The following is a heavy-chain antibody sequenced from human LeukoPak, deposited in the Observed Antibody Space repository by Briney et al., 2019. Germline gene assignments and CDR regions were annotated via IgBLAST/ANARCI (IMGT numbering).Heavy chain of an antibody. CDR3: ARVYQSSGISSGYFDY. Sequence: SETLSLTCTVSGGSISSYYWSCLRQPAGKRLEWIGRIYSSGSTSYNPSLKSRVTMSVDTSKNQVSLKLSSATAADTAMYYCARVYQSSGISSGYFDYWGQGTLVTVSS. CDR1: GGSISSYY. V-gene: IGHV4-4*07. CDR2: IYSSGST. D-gene: IGHD3-22*01. J-gene: IGHJ4*02.